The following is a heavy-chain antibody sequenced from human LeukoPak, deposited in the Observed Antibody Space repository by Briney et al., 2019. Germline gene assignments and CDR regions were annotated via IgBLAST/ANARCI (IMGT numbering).Heavy chain of an antibody. CDR2: ISHSGTT. V-gene: IGHV4-31*03. CDR3: ARDRWNDSLGFRGLDV. J-gene: IGHJ6*02. CDR1: GGSISSGGYY. D-gene: IGHD1-1*01. Sequence: PSQTLSLTCTVSGGSISSGGYYWSWIRQHPGKGLEWIGYISHSGTTRYNWSLQSRLTISIDTSKNEFSLKLSSVTAADTAVYFCARDRWNDSLGFRGLDVWGQGTTVAVSS.